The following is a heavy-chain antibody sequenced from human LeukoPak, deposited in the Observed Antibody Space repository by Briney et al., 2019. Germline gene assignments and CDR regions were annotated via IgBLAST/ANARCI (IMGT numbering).Heavy chain of an antibody. CDR1: YGSITNYY. CDR3: ARQAYDSGYDAFDI. D-gene: IGHD3-22*01. CDR2: IYSSGST. J-gene: IGHJ3*02. V-gene: IGHV4-4*07. Sequence: SETLSLTCTVSYGSITNYYWSWIRQPAGKGLEWIGRIYSSGSTNYNPSLKGRFTLSVDTSKNRFSLKLNSVTAADTAVYYCARQAYDSGYDAFDIWGQGTMVTVAS.